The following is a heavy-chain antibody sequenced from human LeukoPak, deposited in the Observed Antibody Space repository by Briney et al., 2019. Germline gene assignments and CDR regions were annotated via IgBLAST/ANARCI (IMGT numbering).Heavy chain of an antibody. CDR1: GFTFCSYP. J-gene: IGHJ4*02. CDR3: AKDYRGSYDRSAWDY. V-gene: IGHV3-30*02. D-gene: IGHD5-12*01. CDR2: IWYDGSNK. Sequence: GGSLRLSCAASGFTFCSYPMHWVRQAPGKGLEWVAFIWYDGSNKDYTDSVKGRFTISRDNAKNRLHLQMNSLRAEDTAVYYCAKDYRGSYDRSAWDYWGQGSLVTVSS.